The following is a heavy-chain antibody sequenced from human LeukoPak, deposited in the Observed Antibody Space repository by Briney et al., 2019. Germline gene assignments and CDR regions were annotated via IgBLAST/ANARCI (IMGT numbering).Heavy chain of an antibody. J-gene: IGHJ3*02. CDR1: GFTVSRNY. CDR3: TRLMDDSSGYYPDAFDI. CDR2: IYSGGST. Sequence: PGGSLRLSCAASGFTVSRNYMSWVRQAPGKGLVWVSIIYSGGSTYYADSVKGRITISRDISKNTLYLQMNSRRAEDTSVYYCTRLMDDSSGYYPDAFDIWGQGTMVTVSS. V-gene: IGHV3-66*04. D-gene: IGHD3-22*01.